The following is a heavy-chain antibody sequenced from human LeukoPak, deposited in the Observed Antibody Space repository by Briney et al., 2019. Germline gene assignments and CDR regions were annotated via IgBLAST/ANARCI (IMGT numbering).Heavy chain of an antibody. CDR1: GFTFSIYW. J-gene: IGHJ4*02. V-gene: IGHV3-30*02. CDR2: IWYGGSNK. CDR3: AKDAATDYYFDY. D-gene: IGHD6-25*01. Sequence: GGSLRLSCAASGFTFSIYWMSWVRQAPGKGLEWVAVIWYGGSNKYYADSVKGRFTISRDNSKNTLYLQMNSLRAEDTAVYYCAKDAATDYYFDYWGQGTLVTVSS.